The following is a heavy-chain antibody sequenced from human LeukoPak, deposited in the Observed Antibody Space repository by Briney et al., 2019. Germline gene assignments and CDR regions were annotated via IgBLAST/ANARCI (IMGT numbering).Heavy chain of an antibody. CDR1: GDSLSPYF. Sequence: TSETLSLTCSVSGDSLSPYFWTWIRQPAGKGLEWIWRIYNDDSTYYSPSLNSRVTMSLDTSKNLFSLHLESVTAADTAVYFCAREVAVVSTSYFYYYMDAWGKGTTVIVSS. J-gene: IGHJ6*03. CDR3: AREVAVVSTSYFYYYMDA. D-gene: IGHD2-15*01. V-gene: IGHV4-4*07. CDR2: IYNDDST.